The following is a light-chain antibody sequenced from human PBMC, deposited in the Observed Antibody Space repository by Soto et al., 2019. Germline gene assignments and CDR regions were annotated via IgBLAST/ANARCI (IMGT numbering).Light chain of an antibody. Sequence: QSALTQPRSVSGSPGQSVTISCTGTSSDVGGYKYVSWYQQHPGKAPKLMIYDVRKRPSGVPDRFSGSKSGNTASLTISGLQAEDEADYYCCSYAGSYTRVFGGGTQLTVL. CDR3: CSYAGSYTRV. J-gene: IGLJ3*02. V-gene: IGLV2-11*01. CDR1: SSDVGGYKY. CDR2: DVR.